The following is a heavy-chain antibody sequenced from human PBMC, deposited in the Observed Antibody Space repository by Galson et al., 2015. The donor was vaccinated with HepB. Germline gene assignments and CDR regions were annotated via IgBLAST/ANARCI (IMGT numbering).Heavy chain of an antibody. J-gene: IGHJ4*02. CDR1: GFNVSRNY. D-gene: IGHD3-10*01. CDR3: AKFYGADLLWFGELWD. Sequence: SLRLSCAASGFNVSRNYMTWVRQAPGKGLEWVSAISGSGGNTYYADSVKGRFTISRDNSKNTLYLQMNSLRDEDTAVYYCAKFYGADLLWFGELWDWGQGTLVTVSS. V-gene: IGHV3-23*01. CDR2: ISGSGGNT.